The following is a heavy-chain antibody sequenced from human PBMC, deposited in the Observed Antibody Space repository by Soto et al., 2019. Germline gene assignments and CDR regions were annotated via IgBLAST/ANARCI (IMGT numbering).Heavy chain of an antibody. CDR1: GYTFTGYY. V-gene: IGHV1-2*04. J-gene: IGHJ4*02. D-gene: IGHD2-15*01. CDR3: ARGCSGGSCYPGGFDY. CDR2: INPNSGGT. Sequence: QVQLVQSGAEVKKPGASVKVSCKASGYTFTGYYMHWVRQAPGQGLEWMGWINPNSGGTNYAQKFQGWVTMTSDTSISTAYMELGRLRSYDTAVYYCARGCSGGSCYPGGFDYWGQGTLVTVSS.